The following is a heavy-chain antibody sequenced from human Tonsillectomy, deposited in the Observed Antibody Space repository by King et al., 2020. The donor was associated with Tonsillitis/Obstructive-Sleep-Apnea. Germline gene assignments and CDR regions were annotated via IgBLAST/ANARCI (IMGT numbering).Heavy chain of an antibody. D-gene: IGHD2-15*01. J-gene: IGHJ3*02. CDR3: AHRGAASYAFDI. CDR1: GLSLSSSAVD. V-gene: IGHV2-5*02. Sequence: TLKESGPTLVKPTQTLTLTCTLSGLSLSSSAVDVGWIRQPPGKALECLSLIYWDDNNLYSPSLKSRLTITKNTSKNQVVLTMTNMDPVDTATYYCAHRGAASYAFDIWGQGTIVTVSS. CDR2: IYWDDNN.